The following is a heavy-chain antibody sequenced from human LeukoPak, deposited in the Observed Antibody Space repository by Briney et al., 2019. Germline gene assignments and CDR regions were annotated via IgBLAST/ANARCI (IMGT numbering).Heavy chain of an antibody. D-gene: IGHD4-17*01. V-gene: IGHV1-2*02. CDR3: ARGTAVTKRDYYYYYYGMDA. CDR2: INPNSGGT. CDR1: GYTFTGYY. J-gene: IGHJ6*02. Sequence: ASVKVSCKASGYTFTGYYMHWVRQAPGQGLEWMGWINPNSGGTNYAQKFQGRVTMTRDTSISTAYMELSRLRSDDTAVYYCARGTAVTKRDYYYYYYGMDAWGQGTTVTVSS.